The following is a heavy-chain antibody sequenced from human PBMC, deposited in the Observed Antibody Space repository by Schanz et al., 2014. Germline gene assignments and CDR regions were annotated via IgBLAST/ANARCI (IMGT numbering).Heavy chain of an antibody. D-gene: IGHD1-20*01. CDR3: TTFNNRDALYI. CDR2: IENNANGATT. CDR1: GFTFSEVY. V-gene: IGHV3-15*04. J-gene: IGHJ3*02. Sequence: EVQLVESGGGLVQPGGSLRLSCSGSGFTFSEVYMSWVRQAPGKGLEWVGRIENNANGATTDYAAPVKGRFTVSRDDSRNTVYLQMNTLRTDDTALYYCTTFNNRDALYIWGQGTMVSVSS.